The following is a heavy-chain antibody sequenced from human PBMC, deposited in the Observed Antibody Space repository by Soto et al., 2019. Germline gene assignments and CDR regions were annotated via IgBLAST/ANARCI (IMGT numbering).Heavy chain of an antibody. V-gene: IGHV3-73*01. CDR2: IRNKGNNYAT. CDR3: TRGASGYGNFDS. D-gene: IGHD5-12*01. J-gene: IGHJ4*02. Sequence: PGGSLRLSCAASGFTFSDSAMHWVRQASGKGLEWVGRIRNKGNNYATAYTASVKGRFTISRDDSKNTVYLQMNSLRDEDTAVYFCTRGASGYGNFDSWGQGTLVTVSS. CDR1: GFTFSDSA.